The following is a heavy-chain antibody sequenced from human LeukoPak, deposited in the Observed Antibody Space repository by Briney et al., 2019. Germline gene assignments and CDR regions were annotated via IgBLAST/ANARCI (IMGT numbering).Heavy chain of an antibody. Sequence: GGSLRLSCAAFGFTFSSYSMNWVRQAPGKGLEWVSSISSSSSYIYYADSVKGRFTISRDNAKNSLYLQMNSLRAEDTAVYYCARDTSSSYYMDVWGKGTTVTVSS. J-gene: IGHJ6*03. D-gene: IGHD6-6*01. V-gene: IGHV3-21*01. CDR1: GFTFSSYS. CDR3: ARDTSSSYYMDV. CDR2: ISSSSSYI.